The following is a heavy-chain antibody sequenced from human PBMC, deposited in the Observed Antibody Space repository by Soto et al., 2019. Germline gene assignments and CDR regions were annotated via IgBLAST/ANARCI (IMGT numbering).Heavy chain of an antibody. CDR1: GFTFSSYS. D-gene: IGHD2-2*01. CDR3: ARDDCSSTSCYQGADYYYYGMDV. Sequence: EVQLVESGGGLVKPGGSLRLSCAASGFTFSSYSMNWVRQAPGKGLEWVSSISSSSSYIYYADSVKGRFTISRDNAKNSLYLQMNSLRAEDTAVYYCARDDCSSTSCYQGADYYYYGMDVW. J-gene: IGHJ6*01. V-gene: IGHV3-21*01. CDR2: ISSSSSYI.